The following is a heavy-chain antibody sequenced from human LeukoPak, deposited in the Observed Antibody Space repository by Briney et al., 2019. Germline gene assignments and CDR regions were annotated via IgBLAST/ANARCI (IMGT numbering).Heavy chain of an antibody. V-gene: IGHV4-59*01. CDR1: GGSISSYY. D-gene: IGHD3-3*01. Sequence: SETLSLTCTVSGGSISSYYWSWIRQPPGKGLEWIGYIYYSGSTNYNPSLKSRVTISVDTSKNQFSLKLSSVTAADTAVYYCARAPRAQNYDFWSGPRMKPLELDYWGQGTLVTVSS. CDR2: IYYSGST. CDR3: ARAPRAQNYDFWSGPRMKPLELDY. J-gene: IGHJ4*02.